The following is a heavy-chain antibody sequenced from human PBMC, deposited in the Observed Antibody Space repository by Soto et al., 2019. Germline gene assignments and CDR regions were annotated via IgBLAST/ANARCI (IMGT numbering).Heavy chain of an antibody. J-gene: IGHJ5*02. CDR3: ARGQRFSDWFDP. CDR1: GGAINSYY. V-gene: IGHV4-4*07. D-gene: IGHD3-3*01. CDR2: IYSSGST. Sequence: QVHLQESGPGLVKPSETLSLTCTVSGGAINSYYWTWIRQPAGKGLEWIGRIYSSGSTKYNPSLQSRVTMSLDTSNNQFSLRLTSVPAADTAVYYCARGQRFSDWFDPWGQGTLVTVSS.